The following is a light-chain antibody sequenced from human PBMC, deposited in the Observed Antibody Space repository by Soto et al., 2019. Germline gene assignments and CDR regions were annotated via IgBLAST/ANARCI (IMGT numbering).Light chain of an antibody. CDR2: LNSDGNH. V-gene: IGLV4-69*01. CDR1: SGHSSYA. CDR3: QTWGTGPWV. J-gene: IGLJ3*02. Sequence: QLVLTQSPSASASLGASVKLTCTLSSGHSSYAIAWHQQQPEKGPRYLMKLNSDGNHSKGDGIPDRFSGPSSGAERYLTISSLQSEDEADYYCQTWGTGPWVFGGGTKLTVL.